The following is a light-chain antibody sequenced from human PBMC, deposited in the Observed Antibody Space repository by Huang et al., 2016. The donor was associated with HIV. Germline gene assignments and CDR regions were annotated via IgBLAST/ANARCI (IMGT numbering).Light chain of an antibody. CDR1: QSVSSSY. Sequence: IVLTQSPGTLSLSPGERATLSCRASQSVSSSYLAWCQQKPGQAPRLLIYGASSMATGIPDRFSGRGSGTDFTLTISRLEPEDFAVYYCHHYGGSPQTFGQGTKVEIK. CDR3: HHYGGSPQT. V-gene: IGKV3-20*01. J-gene: IGKJ1*01. CDR2: GAS.